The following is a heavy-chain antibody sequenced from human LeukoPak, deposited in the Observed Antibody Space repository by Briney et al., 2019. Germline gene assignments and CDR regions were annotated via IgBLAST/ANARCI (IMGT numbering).Heavy chain of an antibody. V-gene: IGHV4-39*07. Sequence: SETLSLTCTVSGGSISSSSYYWGWIRQPPGKGLEWIGSIYYSGSTNYNPSLKSRVTISVDTSKNQFSLKLSSVTAADTAVYYCARARGGYDYVWGSYRYTSGWFDPWGQGTLVTVSS. CDR3: ARARGGYDYVWGSYRYTSGWFDP. J-gene: IGHJ5*02. D-gene: IGHD3-16*02. CDR2: IYYSGST. CDR1: GGSISSSSYY.